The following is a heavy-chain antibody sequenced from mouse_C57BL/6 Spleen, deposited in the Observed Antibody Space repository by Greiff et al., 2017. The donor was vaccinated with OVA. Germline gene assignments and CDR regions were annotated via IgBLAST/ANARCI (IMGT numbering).Heavy chain of an antibody. CDR3: ARDEAPLWGFAY. D-gene: IGHD1-1*02. CDR2: ISAGGGYT. J-gene: IGHJ3*01. Sequence: EVQGVESGGGLVKPGGSLKLSCAASGFTFSSDAMSWVRRTPEKRLVGVATISAGGGYTYYPDNVKGRFTISRDNAKNNLYLQTSPLKSEDTAMYYCARDEAPLWGFAYWGQGTLVTASA. V-gene: IGHV5-4*01. CDR1: GFTFSSDA.